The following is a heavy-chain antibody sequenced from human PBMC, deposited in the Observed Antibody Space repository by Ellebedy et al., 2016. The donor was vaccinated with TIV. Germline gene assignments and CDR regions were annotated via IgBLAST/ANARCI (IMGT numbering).Heavy chain of an antibody. D-gene: IGHD1-26*01. Sequence: SETLSLXXTVSGYSISRGYYWGWIRQPPGKALQWIGSISHAGDTDYRPSLKSRVTISQDTSKNQFSLRLTSVTAADTAVYYCARGEVGDFDSWGQGVLVTVSS. J-gene: IGHJ4*02. V-gene: IGHV4-38-2*02. CDR2: ISHAGDT. CDR3: ARGEVGDFDS. CDR1: GYSISRGYY.